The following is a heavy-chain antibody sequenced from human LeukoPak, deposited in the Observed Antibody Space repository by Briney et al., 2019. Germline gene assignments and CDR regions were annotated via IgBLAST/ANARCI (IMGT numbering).Heavy chain of an antibody. J-gene: IGHJ3*02. V-gene: IGHV1-2*02. Sequence: ASVKVSCKASGYTFTGYYMHWVRQAPGQGREWMGWINPNSGGTNYAQKFQRKVTMTRDTSISTAYMELSRLRSDDTAADYCSRDVYYDSSGCLWEGYAFDIWGQGTMVTVSS. D-gene: IGHD3-22*01. CDR2: INPNSGGT. CDR1: GYTFTGYY. CDR3: SRDVYYDSSGCLWEGYAFDI.